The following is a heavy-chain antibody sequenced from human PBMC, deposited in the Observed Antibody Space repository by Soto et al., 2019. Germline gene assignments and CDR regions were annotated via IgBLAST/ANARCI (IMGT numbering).Heavy chain of an antibody. D-gene: IGHD6-6*01. CDR1: VYSLRSNYPY. CDR2: IYYTGNT. J-gene: IGHJ4*02. Sequence: SETLSLTCIFSVYSLRSNYPYCGWIRPLPWKGREWIGSIYYTGNTYYNPSLRSRVSISMDMATIEISLRLRAESIADTAVYYCLTVEKYAGQLDHNFDCWGQGALGTV. CDR3: LTVEKYAGQLDHNFDC. V-gene: IGHV4-39*01.